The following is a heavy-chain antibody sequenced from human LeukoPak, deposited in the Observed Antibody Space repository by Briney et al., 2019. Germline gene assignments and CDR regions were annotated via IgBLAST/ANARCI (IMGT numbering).Heavy chain of an antibody. CDR1: GFTFSNHW. Sequence: GGSLRLSCAASGFTFSNHWMHRVRQAPGKGLVWVSRINSDESSTSYADSVKGRFSISRDNAKNTVYLQMNSLRAEDTAVYYCARGGTGYDSYYYYYYMDVWGKGTTVTVSS. D-gene: IGHD3-22*01. J-gene: IGHJ6*03. CDR3: ARGGTGYDSYYYYYYMDV. V-gene: IGHV3-74*01. CDR2: INSDESST.